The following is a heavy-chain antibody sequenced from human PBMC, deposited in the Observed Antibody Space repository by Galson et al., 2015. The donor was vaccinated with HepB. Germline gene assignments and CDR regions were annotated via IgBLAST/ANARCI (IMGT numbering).Heavy chain of an antibody. CDR3: ARDRNYYDILTAYAPDAFDI. CDR2: IYYSGST. D-gene: IGHD3-9*01. V-gene: IGHV4-59*01. J-gene: IGHJ3*02. Sequence: DTLSLTCTVSGGSISSYYWNWIRQPPGKGLEWIGYIYYSGSTNYNPSLKSRVTMSVDTSKNQFSLKLSSVTAADTAVYYCARDRNYYDILTAYAPDAFDIWGQGTMVTVSS. CDR1: GGSISSYY.